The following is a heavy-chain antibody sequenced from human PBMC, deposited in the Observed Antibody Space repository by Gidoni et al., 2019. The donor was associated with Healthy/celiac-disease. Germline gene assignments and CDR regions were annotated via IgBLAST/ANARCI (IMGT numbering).Heavy chain of an antibody. CDR2: IYYSGST. Sequence: QVQLQESGPGLVKPSQTLSLTCTVSGCSISSGGYYWSWIRQHPGNGVEWIGYIYYSGSTYYNPSLKSRGTRSVDTSKNQFSLKLSSVTAADTAVYYCASYKMLAATVTEYFQHWGQGTLVTVSS. V-gene: IGHV4-31*03. CDR3: ASYKMLAATVTEYFQH. D-gene: IGHD4-17*01. CDR1: GCSISSGGYY. J-gene: IGHJ1*01.